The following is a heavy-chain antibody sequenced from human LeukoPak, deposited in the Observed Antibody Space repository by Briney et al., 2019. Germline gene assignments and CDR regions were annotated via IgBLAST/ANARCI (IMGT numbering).Heavy chain of an antibody. V-gene: IGHV1-2*02. Sequence: GASVKVSCKASGYTFTGYYLHCVRQAPGQGLEWMGWINPDTGATNYAQKFQGRVTMTRDTSISTAYMELSSLISDDTAFYYCTRNYDILTAEIDYWGQGTLVTVSS. D-gene: IGHD3-9*01. J-gene: IGHJ4*02. CDR2: INPDTGAT. CDR1: GYTFTGYY. CDR3: TRNYDILTAEIDY.